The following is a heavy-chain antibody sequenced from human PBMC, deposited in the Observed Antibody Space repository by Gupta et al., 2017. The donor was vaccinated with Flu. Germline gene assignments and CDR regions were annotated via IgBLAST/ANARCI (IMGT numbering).Heavy chain of an antibody. CDR1: GFIFYTYG. CDR3: VKAPRDDGDYDYYFDF. J-gene: IGHJ4*02. CDR2: ISYDGNKK. D-gene: IGHD4-17*01. V-gene: IGHV3-30*18. Sequence: QVHLVESGGDVVQPGRSLRLSCAASGFIFYTYGMFWVRQAPGKGLEWVAYISYDGNKKVYTSGKGRFSISRDNSGGTLYLQMSSLRPEDTAVYHCVKAPRDDGDYDYYFDFWGQGTLVTVPS.